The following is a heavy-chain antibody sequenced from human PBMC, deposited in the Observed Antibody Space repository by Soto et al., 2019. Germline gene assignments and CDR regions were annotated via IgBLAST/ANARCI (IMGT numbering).Heavy chain of an antibody. CDR2: ISSGGSTI. Sequence: GGSLRLSCAASGFSFSDYYMSWIRQAPGKGLEWVSYISSGGSTIYYADSVKGRFTISRGNAKNSLYLQMNSLRAEDTAVYYCARRSSSPWFDPWGQGTLVTVSS. V-gene: IGHV3-11*01. CDR3: ARRSSSPWFDP. D-gene: IGHD2-15*01. CDR1: GFSFSDYY. J-gene: IGHJ5*02.